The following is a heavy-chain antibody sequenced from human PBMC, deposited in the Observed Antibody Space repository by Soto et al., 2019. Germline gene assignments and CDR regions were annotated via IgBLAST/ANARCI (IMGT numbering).Heavy chain of an antibody. D-gene: IGHD3-10*01. Sequence: QVQLVESGGGVVQPGRSLRLSCAASGFTFSSYGMHWVRQAPGKGLEWVAVISYDGSNKYYADSVKGRFTISRDNSKNTLYLQMNSLRAEDTAVYYCARAVVRGVTSDPWGQGTLVTVSS. CDR3: ARAVVRGVTSDP. CDR1: GFTFSSYG. V-gene: IGHV3-30*19. J-gene: IGHJ5*02. CDR2: ISYDGSNK.